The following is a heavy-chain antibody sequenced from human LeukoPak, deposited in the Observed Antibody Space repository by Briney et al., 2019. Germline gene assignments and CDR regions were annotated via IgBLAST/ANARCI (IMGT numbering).Heavy chain of an antibody. D-gene: IGHD3-22*01. J-gene: IGHJ4*02. V-gene: IGHV1-2*02. CDR1: GGTFSSYA. Sequence: ASVKVSCKASGGTFSSYAISWVRQAPGQGLESLGWINPDSGDTNFAQDFQGRVSMTRDTSISTAYLELSRLTSDDTAYYYCARDFVNSGYYFDYWGQGTLVTVSS. CDR2: INPDSGDT. CDR3: ARDFVNSGYYFDY.